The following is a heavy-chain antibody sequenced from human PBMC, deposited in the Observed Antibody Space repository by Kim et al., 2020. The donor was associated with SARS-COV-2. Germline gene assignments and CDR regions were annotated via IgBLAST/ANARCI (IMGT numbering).Heavy chain of an antibody. Sequence: GGSLRLSCAASGFTFSSYWMSWVRQAPGKGLEWVANIKPDGGDKYYVDSVKGRFTISRDNAKNSLYLQMNNLRAEDTALYYCVRIPHMHVNYWGQGTPVTVSS. CDR1: GFTFSSYW. CDR3: VRIPHMHVNY. V-gene: IGHV3-7*01. D-gene: IGHD2-2*01. J-gene: IGHJ4*02. CDR2: IKPDGGDK.